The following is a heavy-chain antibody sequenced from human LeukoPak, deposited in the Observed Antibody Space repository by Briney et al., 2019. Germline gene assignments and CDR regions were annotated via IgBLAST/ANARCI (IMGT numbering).Heavy chain of an antibody. D-gene: IGHD2-8*02. J-gene: IGHJ2*01. CDR1: GFIFSPYW. CDR3: ARVRTEWYIDL. CDR2: MKEDGGEK. Sequence: PGGSLRLSCAASGFIFSPYWVTWVRQAPGMGLEWLANMKEDGGEKFYVDSVRGRFTISRDNAKNSLYLQMNSLRVEDTGVYYCARVRTEWYIDLWGRGTLVTVST. V-gene: IGHV3-7*01.